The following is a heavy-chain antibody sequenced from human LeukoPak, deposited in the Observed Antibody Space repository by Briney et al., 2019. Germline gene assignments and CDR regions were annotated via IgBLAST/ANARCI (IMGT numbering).Heavy chain of an antibody. CDR2: IIPIFGTA. CDR1: GGTFSSYA. J-gene: IGHJ6*04. Sequence: SVKVSCRASGGTFSSYAISWVRQAPGQGLEWMGGIIPIFGTANYAQKFQGRVTITADESTSTAYMELSSLRSEDTAVYYCARSETDDYYYYGMDVWGKGTTVTVSS. V-gene: IGHV1-69*13. CDR3: ARSETDDYYYYGMDV.